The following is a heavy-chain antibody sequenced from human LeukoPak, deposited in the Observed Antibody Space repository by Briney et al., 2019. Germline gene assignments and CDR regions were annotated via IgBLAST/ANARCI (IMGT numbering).Heavy chain of an antibody. CDR3: TRTELAAAIDNFDY. D-gene: IGHD6-13*01. Sequence: GGSLRLSCAASGFTFSGSAMHWVRQASGKGLEWVGRIRSKANGYATAYAASVKGRFTISRDDSKNTAYLQMNSLKTEDTAVYYCTRTELAAAIDNFDYWGQGTLVTVSS. CDR1: GFTFSGSA. V-gene: IGHV3-73*01. J-gene: IGHJ4*02. CDR2: IRSKANGYAT.